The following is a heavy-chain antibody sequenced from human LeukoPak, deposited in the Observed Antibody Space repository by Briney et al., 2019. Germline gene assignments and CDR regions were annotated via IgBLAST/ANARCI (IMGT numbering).Heavy chain of an antibody. Sequence: PSETLSLTCTVSGYSISSGYYWGWIRQPPGKGLEWIGSIYHSGSTYYNPSLKSRVTISVDTSKNQFSLKLSSVTAADTAVYYCAAKRGPFQHWGQGTLVTVSS. CDR3: AAKRGPFQH. CDR2: IYHSGST. J-gene: IGHJ1*01. D-gene: IGHD3-10*01. CDR1: GYSISSGYY. V-gene: IGHV4-38-2*02.